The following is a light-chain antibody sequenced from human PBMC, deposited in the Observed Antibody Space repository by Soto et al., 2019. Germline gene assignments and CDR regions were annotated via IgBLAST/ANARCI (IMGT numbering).Light chain of an antibody. CDR3: QKCDYLPI. J-gene: IGKJ3*01. Sequence: DIQMTQSPSSLSSSVGDRVTITCQASHDITSYLNWYQHKPGKAPKLLNYDSSILEAGVPSRFSGSGSGTDFTFTISSLQPEDVATYYCQKCDYLPIFGPGTTGDFK. CDR1: HDITSY. V-gene: IGKV1-33*01. CDR2: DSS.